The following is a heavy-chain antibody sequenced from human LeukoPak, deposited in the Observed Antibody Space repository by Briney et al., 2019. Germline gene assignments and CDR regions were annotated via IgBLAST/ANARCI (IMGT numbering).Heavy chain of an antibody. Sequence: ALVKVSCKASGYTFTSYYMHWVRQAPGQGLEWMGIINPSGGSTSYAQKFRGRVTMTRDTSTSTVYMELSSLRSEDTAVYYCATLPRGYSYGLDAFDIWGQGTMVTVSS. V-gene: IGHV1-46*01. CDR1: GYTFTSYY. CDR2: INPSGGST. J-gene: IGHJ3*02. D-gene: IGHD5-18*01. CDR3: ATLPRGYSYGLDAFDI.